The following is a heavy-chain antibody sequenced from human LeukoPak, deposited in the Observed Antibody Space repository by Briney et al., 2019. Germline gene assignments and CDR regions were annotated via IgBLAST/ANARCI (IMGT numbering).Heavy chain of an antibody. CDR2: INLRGST. CDR3: ARALPNSSGYYRFDY. V-gene: IGHV4-34*01. J-gene: IGHJ4*02. CDR1: GGSFSDYY. D-gene: IGHD3-22*01. Sequence: SGTLSLTCAVYGGSFSDYYWNWIRQSTGKGLEWIGEINLRGSTTYNPSLKSRVTISLDASKSQLSLKLSSVTAADTAVYYCARALPNSSGYYRFDYWGQGTLVTVSS.